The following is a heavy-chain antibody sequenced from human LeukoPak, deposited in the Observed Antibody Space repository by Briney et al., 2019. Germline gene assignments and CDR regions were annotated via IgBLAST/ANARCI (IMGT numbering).Heavy chain of an antibody. CDR3: ATSKGYCSSTSCGSYGMDV. Sequence: SETLSLTCTVSGGSISSGGYYWSWIRQHPGKGLEWIGYIYYSGSTYYNPSLKSRVTISVDRSKNQFSLKLGSVTAADTAVYYCATSKGYCSSTSCGSYGMDVWGQGTTVTVSS. V-gene: IGHV4-31*09. CDR2: IYYSGST. CDR1: GGSISSGGYY. D-gene: IGHD2-2*01. J-gene: IGHJ6*02.